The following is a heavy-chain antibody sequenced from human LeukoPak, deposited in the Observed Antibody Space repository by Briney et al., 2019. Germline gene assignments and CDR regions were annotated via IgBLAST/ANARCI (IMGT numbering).Heavy chain of an antibody. D-gene: IGHD2-2*01. J-gene: IGHJ4*02. CDR1: GFTFSSHS. Sequence: PGGSLRLSCAASGFTFSSHSMNWVRQAPGKGLEWVSSISSSSSYIYYADSVKGRFTISRDNAKNSLYLQMNSLRAEDTAVYYCARDRKRDCSSTSCPRGAGYWGQGTLVTVSS. CDR3: ARDRKRDCSSTSCPRGAGY. V-gene: IGHV3-21*01. CDR2: ISSSSSYI.